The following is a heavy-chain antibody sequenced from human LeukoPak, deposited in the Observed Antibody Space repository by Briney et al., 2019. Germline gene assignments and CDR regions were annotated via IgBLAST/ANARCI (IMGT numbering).Heavy chain of an antibody. CDR3: PKEVRMREFWRGYYTGDYYYDYIDV. D-gene: IGHD3-3*01. CDR1: AFTLSTYA. V-gene: IGHV3-23*01. Sequence: GGSLRLSCAASAFTLSTYAMSWVRQAPGKGLEWVSAISGSGASTYYADSVKGRFSISRDNSKNTLYLQMNSLRAEDTAVYYSPKEVRMREFWRGYYTGDYYYDYIDVWGKGTTVTVSS. CDR2: ISGSGAST. J-gene: IGHJ6*03.